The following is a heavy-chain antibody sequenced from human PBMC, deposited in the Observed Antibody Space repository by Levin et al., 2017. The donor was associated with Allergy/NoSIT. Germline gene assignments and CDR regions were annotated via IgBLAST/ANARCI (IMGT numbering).Heavy chain of an antibody. CDR3: AKGGVVVPPGYYYGMDV. D-gene: IGHD2-2*01. V-gene: IGHV3-9*01. CDR1: GFTFDDYA. J-gene: IGHJ6*02. Sequence: GGSLRLSCAASGFTFDDYAMHWVRQAPGKGLEWVSGISWNSGSIGYADSVKGRFTISRDNAKNSLYLQMNSLRAEDTALYYCAKGGVVVPPGYYYGMDVWGQGTTVTVSS. CDR2: ISWNSGSI.